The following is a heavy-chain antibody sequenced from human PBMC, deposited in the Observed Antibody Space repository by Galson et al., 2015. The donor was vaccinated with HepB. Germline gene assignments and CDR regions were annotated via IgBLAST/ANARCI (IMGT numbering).Heavy chain of an antibody. CDR3: ARDLRAGTWDDY. Sequence: SLRLSCAASEFTFSSYSMNWVRQAPGKGLEWVSSISSSSSYIYYADSVKGRFTISRDNAKNSLYLQMNSLRAEDTAVYYCARDLRAGTWDDYWGQGTLVTVSS. V-gene: IGHV3-21*01. D-gene: IGHD6-19*01. J-gene: IGHJ4*02. CDR1: EFTFSSYS. CDR2: ISSSSSYI.